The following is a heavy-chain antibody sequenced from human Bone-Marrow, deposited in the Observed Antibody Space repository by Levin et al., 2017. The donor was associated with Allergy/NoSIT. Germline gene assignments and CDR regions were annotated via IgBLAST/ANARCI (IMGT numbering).Heavy chain of an antibody. CDR1: FSCYY. CDR2: INPHNGDT. Sequence: ASVKVSCKASFSCYYVHWVRQAPGQGLEWMGRINPHNGDTIYAREFEGRVNMTRDTSVSTAYMELSRLTSDDTAVYYCAREPYYLYYMDVWGGGTTVAVSS. J-gene: IGHJ6*03. V-gene: IGHV1-2*06. CDR3: AREPYYLYYMDV.